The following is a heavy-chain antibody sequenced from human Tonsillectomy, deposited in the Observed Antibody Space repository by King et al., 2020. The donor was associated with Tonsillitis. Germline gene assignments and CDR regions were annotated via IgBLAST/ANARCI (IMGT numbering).Heavy chain of an antibody. V-gene: IGHV3-33*08. CDR1: GFTFSSYG. CDR2: ILYEWSNK. D-gene: IGHD6-19*01. J-gene: IGHJ3*02. CDR3: ARDWRRAVAASGAFDI. Sequence: VQLVESGGGVGQPWRSLRLSCSASGFTFSSYGMHWVRQGPGKGMEWVEGILYEWSNKYYAASVKGRFTISRDNSKNTLYLQMNSLRAEDTAVYYCARDWRRAVAASGAFDIWGQGTMVTVSS.